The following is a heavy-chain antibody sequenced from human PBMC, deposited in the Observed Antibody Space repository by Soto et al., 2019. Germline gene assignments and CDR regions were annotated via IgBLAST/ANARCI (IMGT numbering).Heavy chain of an antibody. CDR2: IYYSGST. V-gene: IGHV4-39*01. CDR1: GGSISSSSYY. J-gene: IGHJ4*02. Sequence: QLQLQESGPGLVKPSETLSLTCTVSGGSISSSSYYWGWIRQPPGKGLEWIGSIYYSGSTYYNPSLKSRVTISVDTSKNQCSLKLSSVTAADTAVYYCASYNRGPSKRIDYWGQGTLVTVSS. D-gene: IGHD3-10*01. CDR3: ASYNRGPSKRIDY.